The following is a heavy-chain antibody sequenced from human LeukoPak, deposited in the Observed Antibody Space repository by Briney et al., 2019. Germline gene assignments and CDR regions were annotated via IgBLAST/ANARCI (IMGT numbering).Heavy chain of an antibody. D-gene: IGHD6-19*01. V-gene: IGHV3-9*01. CDR1: GFTLDDYA. J-gene: IGHJ6*02. Sequence: GRSLRLSCAASGFTLDDYAMHWVRQAPGKGLEWVSGISWNSGSIGYADSVKGRFTISRDNAKNSLYLQMNSLRAEDTALYYCAKGDSGWYYYYYGMDVWGQGTTVTVSS. CDR2: ISWNSGSI. CDR3: AKGDSGWYYYYYGMDV.